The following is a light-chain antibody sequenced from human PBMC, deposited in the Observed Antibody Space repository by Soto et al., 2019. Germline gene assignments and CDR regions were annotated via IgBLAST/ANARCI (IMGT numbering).Light chain of an antibody. CDR1: SSDVGGYNY. J-gene: IGLJ2*01. CDR3: SSYTSSSTYVV. Sequence: QSALTQPASVSGSPGQSITISCTGTSSDVGGYNYVSWYRQHPGKAPKLMIYDVINRPSGVSNRFSGSKSGNSASLTISGLQAEDEADYYCSSYTSSSTYVVFGGGTKLTVL. V-gene: IGLV2-14*03. CDR2: DVI.